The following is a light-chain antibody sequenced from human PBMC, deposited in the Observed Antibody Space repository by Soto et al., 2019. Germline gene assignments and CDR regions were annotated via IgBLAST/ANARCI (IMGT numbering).Light chain of an antibody. CDR3: QSYDSSLSRV. CDR2: GNS. J-gene: IGLJ2*01. Sequence: QSVLTQPPSVSGAPGQRGTISCTGSSSNIGAGYDVHWYQQLPGTAPKLLIYGNSNRPSGVPDRFSGSKSGTSASLAITGLQAEDEADYYCQSYDSSLSRVFGGGTKLTV. CDR1: SSNIGAGYD. V-gene: IGLV1-40*01.